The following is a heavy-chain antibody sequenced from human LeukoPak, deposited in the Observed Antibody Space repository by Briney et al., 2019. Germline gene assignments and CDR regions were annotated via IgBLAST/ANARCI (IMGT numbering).Heavy chain of an antibody. CDR1: GDSVSSNSAA. V-gene: IGHV6-1*01. J-gene: IGHJ4*02. Sequence: SQTLSLTCAISGDSVSSNSAAWNWLRQSPSRGLEWMGRTYYRYKWYNDYAVSVESRITLNPDTSKNQFSLQLNSVTPEDTAVYYCARGHHFNSWEFDYWGQGTLVSVSS. D-gene: IGHD6-13*01. CDR3: ARGHHFNSWEFDY. CDR2: TYYRYKWYN.